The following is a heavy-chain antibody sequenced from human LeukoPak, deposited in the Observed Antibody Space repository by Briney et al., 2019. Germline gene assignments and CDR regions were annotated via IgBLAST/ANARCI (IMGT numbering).Heavy chain of an antibody. J-gene: IGHJ4*02. D-gene: IGHD1-26*01. V-gene: IGHV4-30-4*01. Sequence: PSETLSLTCTVSGGSISSGDYYWSWIRQPPGKGLEWIGYIYYSGSTYYNPSLKCRVTISVDTSKNQFSLKLSSVTAADTAVYYCARENGNFDYWGQGALVTVSS. CDR1: GGSISSGDYY. CDR2: IYYSGST. CDR3: ARENGNFDY.